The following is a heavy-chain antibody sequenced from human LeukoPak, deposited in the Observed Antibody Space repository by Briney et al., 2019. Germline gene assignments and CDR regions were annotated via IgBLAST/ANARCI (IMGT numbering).Heavy chain of an antibody. V-gene: IGHV3-49*04. Sequence: SGGSLRLSCTASGFIFGDYGLSWVRQAPGKGLEWVGFIRSKADGGTTEYAASVKGRFTISRDDSKSIAYLQMNSLQTEDTAVFYCSRVLTSGTRRFDPWGRGTLVTVSS. CDR2: IRSKADGGTT. CDR1: GFIFGDYG. CDR3: SRVLTSGTRRFDP. D-gene: IGHD1-1*01. J-gene: IGHJ5*02.